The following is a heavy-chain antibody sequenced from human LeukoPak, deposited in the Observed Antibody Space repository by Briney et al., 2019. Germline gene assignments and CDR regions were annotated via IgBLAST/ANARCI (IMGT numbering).Heavy chain of an antibody. CDR2: IIPIFGTA. Sequence: ASVKVSCTASGGTFSSYAISWVRQAPGQGLEWMGGIIPIFGTANYAQKFQGRVTITADESTSTAYMELSSLRSEDTAVYYCASSPPPSYCGGDCYRYYYYCYGMDVWGQGTTVTVSS. J-gene: IGHJ6*02. V-gene: IGHV1-69*13. CDR3: ASSPPPSYCGGDCYRYYYYCYGMDV. CDR1: GGTFSSYA. D-gene: IGHD2-21*02.